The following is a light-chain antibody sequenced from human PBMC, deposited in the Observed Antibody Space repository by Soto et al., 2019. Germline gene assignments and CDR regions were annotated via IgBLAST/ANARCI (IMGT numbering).Light chain of an antibody. CDR1: QSISSY. Sequence: DIQMTQSPSSLSASVGDRVTITCRASQSISSYLNWYQQKPGKAPKLLIYAASSLQSGVPSRFXGSGSEXXXPLTIXSXQPEDFATYYCQQSYSTPPTFGQGTKVEIK. CDR2: AAS. CDR3: QQSYSTPPT. V-gene: IGKV1-39*01. J-gene: IGKJ1*01.